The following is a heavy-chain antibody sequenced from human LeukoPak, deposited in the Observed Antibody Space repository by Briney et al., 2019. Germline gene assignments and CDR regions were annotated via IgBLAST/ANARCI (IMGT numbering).Heavy chain of an antibody. J-gene: IGHJ2*01. Sequence: GGSLRLSCAASGFTFSSYAMSWVRQAPGKGLEWVSAISGSGGSTYYADSVKGRFTISRDNSKNTLYLQMNSLRADDTAVYYCARRIAGTATGGYFEPWGRGTLVSVSS. CDR1: GFTFSSYA. V-gene: IGHV3-23*01. CDR2: ISGSGGST. D-gene: IGHD6-13*01. CDR3: ARRIAGTATGGYFEP.